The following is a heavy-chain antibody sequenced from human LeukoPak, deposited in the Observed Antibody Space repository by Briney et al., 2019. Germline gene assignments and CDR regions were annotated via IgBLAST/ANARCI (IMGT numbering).Heavy chain of an antibody. Sequence: SQTLSLTCTVSGGSISSGGYYWSWIRQPPGKGLEWIGYIYHSGSTYYNPSLKSRVTISVDTSRNQFSLNLTSVTAADTAIYYCASGYSSGPFDYWGQGTLVTVSS. CDR1: GGSISSGGYY. J-gene: IGHJ4*02. V-gene: IGHV4-30-2*01. CDR2: IYHSGST. D-gene: IGHD2-15*01. CDR3: ASGYSSGPFDY.